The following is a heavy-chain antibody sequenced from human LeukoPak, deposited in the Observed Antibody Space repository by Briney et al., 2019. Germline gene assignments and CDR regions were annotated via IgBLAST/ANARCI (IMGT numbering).Heavy chain of an antibody. CDR3: ARDNGPISGSRHIDY. Sequence: GSSVKVSCKASGGTFSSYAISWVRQAPGQGLEWMGGIIPIFGTANYAQKFQGRVTITADESTSTVYMELRSLRSDDTAVYYCARDNGPISGSRHIDYWGQGTLVTVSS. CDR1: GGTFSSYA. CDR2: IIPIFGTA. V-gene: IGHV1-69*01. D-gene: IGHD1-26*01. J-gene: IGHJ4*02.